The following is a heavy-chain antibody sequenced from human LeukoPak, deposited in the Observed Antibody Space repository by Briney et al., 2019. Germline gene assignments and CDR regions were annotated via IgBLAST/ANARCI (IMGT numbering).Heavy chain of an antibody. V-gene: IGHV3-23*01. D-gene: IGHD3-22*01. CDR3: AKLPGYYDSSGYIDY. J-gene: IGHJ4*02. Sequence: PGGSLRLSCAASGFTFSSYGMSWVRQAPGKGLEWVSAISGSGGRTYYADSVKGRFTISRDNFKNTLYLQMNSLRAEDTAVYYCAKLPGYYDSSGYIDYWGQGTLVTVSS. CDR2: ISGSGGRT. CDR1: GFTFSSYG.